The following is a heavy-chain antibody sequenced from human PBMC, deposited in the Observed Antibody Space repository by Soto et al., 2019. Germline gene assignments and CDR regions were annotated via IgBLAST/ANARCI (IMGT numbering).Heavy chain of an antibody. V-gene: IGHV4-4*02. J-gene: IGHJ5*02. CDR3: AREPLYDSSGYRTYNWFDP. CDR2: IHDSGST. Sequence: SETLSLTCAVSGASIGTSNWWSWVRQSPGKGLEWIGEIHDSGSTYYNPSLKSRVTISVDTSKNQLSLKLSSVTAADTAVYYCAREPLYDSSGYRTYNWFDPWGQGTLVTVSS. CDR1: GASIGTSNW. D-gene: IGHD3-22*01.